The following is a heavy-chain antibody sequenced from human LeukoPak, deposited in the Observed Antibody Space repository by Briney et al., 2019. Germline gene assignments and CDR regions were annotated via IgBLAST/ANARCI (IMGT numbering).Heavy chain of an antibody. CDR1: GDSISRYY. D-gene: IGHD3-22*01. V-gene: IGHV4-4*09. CDR2: IYTSVTT. J-gene: IGHJ4*02. CDR3: ARLDDRERFDY. Sequence: PSETLSLTCTVSGDSISRYYWSWIRQPPGKGLEWIGFIYTSVTTKYNPSLKSRVTISVDTSKSQFSLKVSSVTASDTAIYYRARLDDRERFDYWGQGTLVTVSS.